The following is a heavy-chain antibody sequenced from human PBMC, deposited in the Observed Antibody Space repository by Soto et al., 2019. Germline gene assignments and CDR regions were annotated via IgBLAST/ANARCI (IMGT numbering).Heavy chain of an antibody. J-gene: IGHJ4*02. CDR1: GGTFRNYP. V-gene: IGHV1-69*04. CDR3: ARGPLVVLNYFES. CDR2: IFPLTDIP. Sequence: ASVKVSCKASGGTFRNYPINWVRQAPGQGLEWMGSIFPLTDIPDYAQNFQARLTISADKSTSTASMELSSLTSDDTAMYFCARGPLVVLNYFESWGQGTLVTVLL.